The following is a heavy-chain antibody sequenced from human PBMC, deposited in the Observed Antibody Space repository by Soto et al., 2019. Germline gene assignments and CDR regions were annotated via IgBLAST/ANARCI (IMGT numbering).Heavy chain of an antibody. Sequence: QVQLVESGGGVVQPGRSLRLSCAASGFTFSSYGMHWVRQAPGKGLEWVAVISYDGSNKYYADSVKGRFTISRDNSKKPLYLQMNSLRAEDTAVYYCAKEVRYCSGGSCYGPSQYYYGMDVWGQGTTVTVSS. CDR1: GFTFSSYG. CDR2: ISYDGSNK. D-gene: IGHD2-15*01. J-gene: IGHJ6*02. V-gene: IGHV3-30*18. CDR3: AKEVRYCSGGSCYGPSQYYYGMDV.